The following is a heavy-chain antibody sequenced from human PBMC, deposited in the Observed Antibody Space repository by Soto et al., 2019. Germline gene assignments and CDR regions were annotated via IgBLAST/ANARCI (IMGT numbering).Heavy chain of an antibody. V-gene: IGHV4-34*01. Sequence: QVQLQQWGAGLLKPSETLSLTCAVYGGSFSGYYWSWIRQPPGKGLEWIGEINHSGSTNYNPSLKRRVTMSVDTSKNQFSLNLTSVTAADTAVYFCARGRIQYYDRSGYSHWGQGTLVTVSS. J-gene: IGHJ4*02. CDR2: INHSGST. CDR1: GGSFSGYY. CDR3: ARGRIQYYDRSGYSH. D-gene: IGHD3-22*01.